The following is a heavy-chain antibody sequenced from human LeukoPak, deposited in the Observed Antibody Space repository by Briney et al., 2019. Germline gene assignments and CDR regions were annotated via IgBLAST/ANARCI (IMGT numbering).Heavy chain of an antibody. V-gene: IGHV5-51*01. Sequence: GESLKISCKGSGYNFTSYWIGWVRQMPGKGLEWMGIIYPGDSDTRYSPSFQGQVTISADKSINTAYLQWSSLKASDTAMYYCARRRGCSSTSCPPDYWGQGTMVTVSS. CDR1: GYNFTSYW. CDR2: IYPGDSDT. CDR3: ARRRGCSSTSCPPDY. J-gene: IGHJ4*02. D-gene: IGHD2-2*01.